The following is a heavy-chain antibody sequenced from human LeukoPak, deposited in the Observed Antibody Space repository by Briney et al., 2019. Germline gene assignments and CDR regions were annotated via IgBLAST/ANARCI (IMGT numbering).Heavy chain of an antibody. D-gene: IGHD3-10*01. CDR3: AKLTYGSGTYGAFDY. CDR2: IIASGGVR. V-gene: IGHV3-23*01. Sequence: PGGSLRLSCAVSGFTFSSSWMSWVRQAPGKGLEWVSTIIASGGVRHYADSVKGRFTIPRDNSKNTLYLQMNSLRAEDTAVYYCAKLTYGSGTYGAFDYWGQGTLVTVST. J-gene: IGHJ4*02. CDR1: GFTFSSSW.